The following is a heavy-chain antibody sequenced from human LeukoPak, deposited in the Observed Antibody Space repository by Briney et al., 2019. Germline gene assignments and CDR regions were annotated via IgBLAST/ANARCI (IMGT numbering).Heavy chain of an antibody. V-gene: IGHV3-7*01. CDR3: ARDGTAAGLYFDL. Sequence: PGGSLRLSCAVSGFTFSSYWMNWVRQAPGKGLEWVASIRQDGGEKSYVDSVKGRFIISRDNTKNSLYLQINSLRAEGTAMYYCARDGTAAGLYFDLWGQGTLVTVSS. J-gene: IGHJ4*01. CDR2: IRQDGGEK. D-gene: IGHD6-13*01. CDR1: GFTFSSYW.